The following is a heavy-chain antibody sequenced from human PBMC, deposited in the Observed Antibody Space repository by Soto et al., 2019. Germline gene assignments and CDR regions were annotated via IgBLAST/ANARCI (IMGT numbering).Heavy chain of an antibody. CDR3: AKVRDGYNSPFDF. D-gene: IGHD5-12*01. V-gene: IGHV3-23*01. Sequence: GGSLRLSCVASGFTFSSYGMNWVRQAPGKGLKWVSAMSGTGGSSHYADSVKGRFTISRDNSKNTRFLQMNSLRDEDTAVYYCAKVRDGYNSPFDFWGQGTLVTVSS. CDR2: MSGTGGSS. CDR1: GFTFSSYG. J-gene: IGHJ4*02.